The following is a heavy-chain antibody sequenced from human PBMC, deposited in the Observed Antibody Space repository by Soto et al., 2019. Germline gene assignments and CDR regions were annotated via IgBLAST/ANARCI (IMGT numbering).Heavy chain of an antibody. V-gene: IGHV4-61*01. J-gene: IGHJ4*02. CDR2: GSYSGTT. Sequence: SETLSLTCTVSGVSVSSGSFYWAWIRQPPGRGLEWIGFGSYSGTTNYKPSLKSRVTISVDTSRSQISLKVSSLTAADTAVYYCARGATVTQYDYWGQGTLVTVSS. D-gene: IGHD4-17*01. CDR1: GVSVSSGSFY. CDR3: ARGATVTQYDY.